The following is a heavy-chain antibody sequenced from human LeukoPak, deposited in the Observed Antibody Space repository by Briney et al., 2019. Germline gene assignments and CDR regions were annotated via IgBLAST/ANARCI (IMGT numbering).Heavy chain of an antibody. CDR2: INSGGENV. CDR3: ARDRGSSGGFPL. D-gene: IGHD1-26*01. J-gene: IGHJ3*01. Sequence: GGSLRLSCAASGFTFSSFEMYWFRQAPEKGLEWVSYINSGGENVQYADSVKGRFTISRDNAENSLYLEMNSLTVDDTAVYYCARDRGSSGGFPLWGQGTLVTVSS. V-gene: IGHV3-48*03. CDR1: GFTFSSFE.